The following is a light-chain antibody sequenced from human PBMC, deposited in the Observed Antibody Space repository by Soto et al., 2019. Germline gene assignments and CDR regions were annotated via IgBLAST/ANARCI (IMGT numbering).Light chain of an antibody. CDR1: QGISSY. J-gene: IGKJ4*01. CDR3: QQLNRSPLT. Sequence: DIQLTQSPSFLSASVGDRVTITCRASQGISSYLAWYQQKPGKAPDLLIYAASTLQSGVPSRFSGSGSGTEFTLTISSLQPEDFATYYCQQLNRSPLTFGGGTKVEIK. V-gene: IGKV1-9*01. CDR2: AAS.